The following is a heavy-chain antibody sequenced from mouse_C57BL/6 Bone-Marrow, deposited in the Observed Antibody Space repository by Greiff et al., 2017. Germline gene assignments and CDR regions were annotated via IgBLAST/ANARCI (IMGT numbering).Heavy chain of an antibody. CDR1: GYTFTSYW. CDR3: ARANYYSNLDY. J-gene: IGHJ2*01. CDR2: IDPSDSYT. V-gene: IGHV1-59*01. D-gene: IGHD2-5*01. Sequence: QVQLQQPGAELVRPGTSVKLSCKASGYTFTSYWMHWVKQRPGQGLEWIGVIDPSDSYTNYNQKFKGKATLTVDTSASTAYMQLSSLTSEDSAVYYCARANYYSNLDYEGQGTTLTVSS.